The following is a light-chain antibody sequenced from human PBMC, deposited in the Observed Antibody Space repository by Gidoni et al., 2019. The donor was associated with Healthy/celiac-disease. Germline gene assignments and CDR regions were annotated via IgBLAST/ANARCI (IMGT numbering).Light chain of an antibody. CDR1: SSDVGGYNY. Sequence: QSALTQPASVSGSPGQSITISCTGTSSDVGGYNYVSWYQQHPGKAPKLMIYEVSNRPSGVPDRFSGSKSGNTASLTISGLQAEDEADYYCSSYTSSSTLYVVGTGTKVTVL. CDR3: SSYTSSSTLYV. V-gene: IGLV2-14*01. J-gene: IGLJ1*01. CDR2: EVS.